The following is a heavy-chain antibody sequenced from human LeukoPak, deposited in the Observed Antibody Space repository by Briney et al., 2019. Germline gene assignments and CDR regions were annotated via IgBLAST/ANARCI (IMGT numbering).Heavy chain of an antibody. V-gene: IGHV1-46*03. J-gene: IGHJ4*02. Sequence: ASVKVSCKASGYMFTSYNMQWVRQAPGQGLEWMGMVSSSGANTKYAQKFRGRVTMTSDTSTSTVYMELSSLISGDTAVYYCARDQHYATDYWGQGTLVTVCS. D-gene: IGHD2-2*01. CDR3: ARDQHYATDY. CDR2: VSSSGANT. CDR1: GYMFTSYN.